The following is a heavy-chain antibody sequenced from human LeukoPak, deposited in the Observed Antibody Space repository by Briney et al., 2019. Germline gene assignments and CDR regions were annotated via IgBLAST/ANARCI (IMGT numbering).Heavy chain of an antibody. Sequence: ASVKVSCKASGYTFTSYYMHWVRQAPGQGLEWMGIINPSGGSTSYAQKFQGRVTMTRDMSTSTVYIELSSLRSEDTAVYYCARDNRGYCSSTSCYSWGYYYMDVWGKGTTVTVSS. V-gene: IGHV1-46*01. D-gene: IGHD2-2*01. CDR3: ARDNRGYCSSTSCYSWGYYYMDV. CDR1: GYTFTSYY. CDR2: INPSGGST. J-gene: IGHJ6*03.